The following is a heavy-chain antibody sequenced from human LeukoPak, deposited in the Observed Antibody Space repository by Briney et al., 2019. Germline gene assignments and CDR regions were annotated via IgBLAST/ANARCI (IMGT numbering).Heavy chain of an antibody. V-gene: IGHV3-21*01. CDR1: GFTFSSYA. J-gene: IGHJ3*02. D-gene: IGHD4-11*01. CDR2: ISSSSSYI. CDR3: ARGLPGAFDI. Sequence: GGSLRLSCAASGFTFSSYAMSWVRQAPGKGLEWVSSISSSSSYIYYADSVKGRFTISRDNAKNSLYLQMNSLRAEDTAVYYCARGLPGAFDIWGQGTMVTVSS.